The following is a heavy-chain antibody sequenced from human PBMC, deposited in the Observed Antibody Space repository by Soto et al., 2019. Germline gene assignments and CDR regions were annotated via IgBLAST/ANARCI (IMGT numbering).Heavy chain of an antibody. CDR3: VREWVDTYGRHPPLGLDV. D-gene: IGHD5-18*01. V-gene: IGHV4-31*03. J-gene: IGHJ6*02. CDR2: IYYSGST. Sequence: SETLSLTCTVSGGSISSGGYYWSWIRQHPGKGLEWIGYIYYSGSTYYNPSLKSRVTISVDTSKNQFSLKLRSVTAEDTAIYYCVREWVDTYGRHPPLGLDVWGQGTTVTVSS. CDR1: GGSISSGGYY.